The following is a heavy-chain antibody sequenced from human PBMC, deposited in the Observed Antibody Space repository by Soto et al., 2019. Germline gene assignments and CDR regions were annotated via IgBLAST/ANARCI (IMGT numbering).Heavy chain of an antibody. V-gene: IGHV1-69*01. CDR1: GGTFSSYA. CDR3: AAGGIDYYGSGSYAYYFDY. J-gene: IGHJ4*02. D-gene: IGHD3-10*01. CDR2: IIPIFGTA. Sequence: QVQLVQSGAEVKKPGSSVKVSCKASGGTFSSYAISWVRQAPGQGLEWMGGIIPIFGTANYAQKFQGRVTITADESTSTAYMELSSLRSEDTAVYYCAAGGIDYYGSGSYAYYFDYCGQGTLVTVSS.